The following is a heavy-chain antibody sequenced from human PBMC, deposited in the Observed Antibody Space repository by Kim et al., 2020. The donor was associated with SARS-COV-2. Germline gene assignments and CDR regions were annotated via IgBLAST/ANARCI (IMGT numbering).Heavy chain of an antibody. CDR1: GFTFSSYA. Sequence: GGSLRLSCSASGFTFSSYAMHWVRQAPGKGLEYVSAISSNGGSTYYADSVKGRFTISRDNSKNTLYLQMSSLRAEDTAVYYCVKDRTFIAVAGGTRRTRGGVQHWGQGTLVTVSS. CDR2: ISSNGGST. CDR3: VKDRTFIAVAGGTRRTRGGVQH. D-gene: IGHD6-19*01. J-gene: IGHJ1*01. V-gene: IGHV3-64D*09.